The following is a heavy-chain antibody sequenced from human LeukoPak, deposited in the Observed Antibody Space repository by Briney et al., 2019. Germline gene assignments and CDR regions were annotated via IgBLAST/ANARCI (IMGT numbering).Heavy chain of an antibody. Sequence: PSETLSLTCTVSGGPISSYYWSWIRQPAGKGLEWIGRIYTSGSTNYNPSLKSRVTMSVDTSKNQFSLKLSSVTAADTAVYYCARDLTPADIVVVPAAIRDGMDVWGQGTTVTVSS. CDR2: IYTSGST. D-gene: IGHD2-2*02. CDR3: ARDLTPADIVVVPAAIRDGMDV. CDR1: GGPISSYY. V-gene: IGHV4-4*07. J-gene: IGHJ6*02.